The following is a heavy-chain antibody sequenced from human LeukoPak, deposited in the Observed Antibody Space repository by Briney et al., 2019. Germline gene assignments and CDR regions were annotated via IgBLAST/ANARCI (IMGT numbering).Heavy chain of an antibody. J-gene: IGHJ4*02. CDR3: ARSSALEDTAMGNY. V-gene: IGHV1-18*01. D-gene: IGHD5-18*01. Sequence: ASVKVSCKASGYTFTSYGISWVRQAPRQGLEWMGWISAYNGNTNYAQKLQGRVTMTTDTSTSTAYMELRSLRSDGTAVYYCARSSALEDTAMGNYWGQGNLVTVSS. CDR2: ISAYNGNT. CDR1: GYTFTSYG.